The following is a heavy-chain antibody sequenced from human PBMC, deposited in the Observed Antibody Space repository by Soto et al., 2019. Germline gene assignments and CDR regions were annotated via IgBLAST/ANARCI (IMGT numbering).Heavy chain of an antibody. Sequence: PSETLSLTCTVSGGSISSYYWSGIRQPPGKGLEWIGYIYYSGSTNYNPSLKSRVTISVDTSKNQFSLKLSSVTAADTAVYYCARSPDSSGYYPRWYYYGMDVWGQGTTVTVSS. D-gene: IGHD3-22*01. CDR1: GGSISSYY. CDR2: IYYSGST. CDR3: ARSPDSSGYYPRWYYYGMDV. V-gene: IGHV4-59*12. J-gene: IGHJ6*02.